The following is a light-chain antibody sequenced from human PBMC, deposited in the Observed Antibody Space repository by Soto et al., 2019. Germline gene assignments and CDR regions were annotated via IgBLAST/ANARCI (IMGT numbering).Light chain of an antibody. CDR3: CSYAGSYTHYV. CDR2: DVS. J-gene: IGLJ1*01. CDR1: SGDVGGYNY. V-gene: IGLV2-11*01. Sequence: QSALTQPRSVSGSPGQSVTISCTGTSGDVGGYNYVSWYQEHPGKAPKLMIYDVSKRPSGVPDRFSGSKSGNTASLTISGLQAEDEADYYCCSYAGSYTHYVFGTGTKLNVL.